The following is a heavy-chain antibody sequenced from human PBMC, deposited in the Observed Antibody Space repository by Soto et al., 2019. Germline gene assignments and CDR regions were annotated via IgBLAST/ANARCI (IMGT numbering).Heavy chain of an antibody. D-gene: IGHD3-22*01. CDR1: GFTFTSSA. CDR3: ATPTSDSCGYYYPAFQI. J-gene: IGHJ3*02. CDR2: IVVGSGNT. V-gene: IGHV1-58*01. Sequence: GASVKVSCKASGFTFTSSAVQWVRQARGQRLEWIGWIVVGSGNTNYAQKFQERVTITRDMSTSTAYMELSSLRSEDTAVYYCATPTSDSCGYYYPAFQIWGQGTMVTVSS.